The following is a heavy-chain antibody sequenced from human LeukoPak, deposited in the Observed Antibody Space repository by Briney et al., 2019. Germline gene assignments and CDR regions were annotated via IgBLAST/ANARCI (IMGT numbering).Heavy chain of an antibody. D-gene: IGHD5-18*01. CDR1: GGSFSGYY. Sequence: PSETLSLTCAVYGGSFSGYYWSWIRQPAGKGLEWIGEINRGGSTSYNPSLKSRVTISIDTSKNHFSLRLSSVTAADTAMYYCARAGGVDTAMDANFDYWGQGTLVTVSS. CDR2: INRGGST. J-gene: IGHJ4*02. CDR3: ARAGGVDTAMDANFDY. V-gene: IGHV4-34*01.